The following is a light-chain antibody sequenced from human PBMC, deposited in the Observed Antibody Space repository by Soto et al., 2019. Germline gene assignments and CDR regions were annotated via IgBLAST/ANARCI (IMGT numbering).Light chain of an antibody. J-gene: IGKJ5*01. CDR3: QQGYTSAIT. V-gene: IGKV1-39*01. CDR1: QSIGKH. CDR2: AAS. Sequence: DIQMTQSPSSLSASVGDRVTITCRASQSIGKHLNWYQQKPGKAPKFLIYAASNLQSGVPLRFTGSGSGTDFTLTVNSLQPEDFATYYCQQGYTSAITFGQGTRLEIK.